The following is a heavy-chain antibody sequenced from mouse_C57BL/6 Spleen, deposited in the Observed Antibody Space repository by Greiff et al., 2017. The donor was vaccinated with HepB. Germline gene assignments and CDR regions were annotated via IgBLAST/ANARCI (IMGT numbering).Heavy chain of an antibody. CDR3: AGWLLLKYFDV. CDR2: IYPGDGDT. Sequence: QVQLKESGPELVKPGASVKISCKASGYAFSSSWMNWVKQRPGKGLEWIGRIYPGDGDTNYNGKFKGKATLTADKSSSTAYMQLSSLTSEDSAVYFCAGWLLLKYFDVWGTGTTVTVSS. V-gene: IGHV1-82*01. J-gene: IGHJ1*03. D-gene: IGHD2-3*01. CDR1: GYAFSSSW.